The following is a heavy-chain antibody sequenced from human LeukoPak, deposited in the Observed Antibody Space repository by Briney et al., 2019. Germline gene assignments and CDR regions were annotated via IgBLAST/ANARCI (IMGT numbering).Heavy chain of an antibody. CDR1: GGSISSYY. CDR2: IYYSGST. J-gene: IGHJ5*02. CDR3: ARDIGDYGDPNWFDP. V-gene: IGHV4-59*01. Sequence: SETLSLTCTVSGGSISSYYWSWIRQPPGKGLEWIGYIYYSGSTNYNPSLKSRVTISVDTSKNQFSLKLSSVTAADTAVYYCARDIGDYGDPNWFDPWSQGTLVTVSS. D-gene: IGHD4-17*01.